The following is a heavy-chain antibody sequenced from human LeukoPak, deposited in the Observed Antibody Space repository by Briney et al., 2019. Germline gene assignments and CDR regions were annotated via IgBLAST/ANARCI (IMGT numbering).Heavy chain of an antibody. V-gene: IGHV4-31*03. CDR2: IFYSGST. J-gene: IGHJ4*02. D-gene: IGHD3-16*01. Sequence: NPSQTLSLTCTVSGGSVSSGGYYWSWIRQHPGKGPEWIGYIFYSGSTHYNPSLKRRVTLSLDTSKNQFSLKLSSVTAADTAVYYCARTDYVWDYYFDYWGQGTLVTVSS. CDR3: ARTDYVWDYYFDY. CDR1: GGSVSSGGYY.